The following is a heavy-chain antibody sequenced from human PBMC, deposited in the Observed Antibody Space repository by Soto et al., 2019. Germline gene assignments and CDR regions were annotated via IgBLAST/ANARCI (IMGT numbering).Heavy chain of an antibody. Sequence: QVQLQQWGAGLLKPSETLSLTCAVYGGSFSGYYWSWIRQPPGKGLEWIGEINHSGSTNYNPSLKSRVTISGDTSKNQFSLKLSSVTAADTAVYYCALARYYDSSGYVNFDYWGQGTMVTVSS. J-gene: IGHJ4*02. D-gene: IGHD3-22*01. V-gene: IGHV4-34*01. CDR2: INHSGST. CDR3: ALARYYDSSGYVNFDY. CDR1: GGSFSGYY.